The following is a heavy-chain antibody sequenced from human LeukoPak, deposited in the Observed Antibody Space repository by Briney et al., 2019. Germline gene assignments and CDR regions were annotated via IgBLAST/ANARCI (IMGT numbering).Heavy chain of an antibody. V-gene: IGHV4-30-2*01. CDR3: ARASYGMDV. J-gene: IGHJ6*02. CDR2: IYHSGST. CDR1: GGSISSGGYS. Sequence: TLSLTCAVSGGSISSGGYSWSWIRQPPGKGLEWIGYIYHSGSTYYNPSLKSRVTISVDRSKNQFSLKLSSVTAADTAVYYCARASYGMDVWGQGTTVTVSS.